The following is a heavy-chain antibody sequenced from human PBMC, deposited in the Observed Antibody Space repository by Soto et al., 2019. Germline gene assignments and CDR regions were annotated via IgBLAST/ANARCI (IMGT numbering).Heavy chain of an antibody. D-gene: IGHD2-8*01. CDR3: VSQRTSVLTQAYFDY. J-gene: IGHJ4*02. CDR1: GGSVSNSNYY. CDR2: VYYRGRS. Sequence: PSETLSLTCTVSGGSVSNSNYYWGWIRQSPGKGLEWIGSVYYRGRSYSKSSVKSRVTISVDTSKNQFSLNLNSVTASDTAVYFCVSQRTSVLTQAYFDYWGPGALGTGSA. V-gene: IGHV4-39*01.